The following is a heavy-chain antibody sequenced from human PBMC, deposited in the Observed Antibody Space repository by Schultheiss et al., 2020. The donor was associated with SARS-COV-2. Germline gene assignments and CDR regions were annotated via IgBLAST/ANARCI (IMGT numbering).Heavy chain of an antibody. J-gene: IGHJ4*02. CDR3: ARVRDIAVAGTFDY. CDR2: ISYDGSNK. V-gene: IGHV3-30-3*01. CDR1: GFTFSSYA. D-gene: IGHD6-19*01. Sequence: GGSLRLSCAASGFTFSSYAMHWVRQAPGKGLEWVAVISYDGSNKYYADSVKGRFTISRDNAKSSLYLQMNSLRAEDTAVYYCARVRDIAVAGTFDYWGQGTLVTVSS.